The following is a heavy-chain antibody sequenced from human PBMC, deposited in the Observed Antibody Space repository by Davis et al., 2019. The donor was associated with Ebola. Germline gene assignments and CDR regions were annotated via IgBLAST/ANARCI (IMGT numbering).Heavy chain of an antibody. CDR2: IYHSGST. V-gene: IGHV4-61*08. D-gene: IGHD6-13*01. J-gene: IGHJ4*02. CDR1: GGSISSGGYY. Sequence: PSETLSLTCTVSGGSISSGGYYWSWIRQHPGKGLEWIGEIYHSGSTNYNPSLKSRVTMSVDTSKNQFSLKLSSVTAADTAVYYCASGGSWYKVNYWGQGTLVTVSS. CDR3: ASGGSWYKVNY.